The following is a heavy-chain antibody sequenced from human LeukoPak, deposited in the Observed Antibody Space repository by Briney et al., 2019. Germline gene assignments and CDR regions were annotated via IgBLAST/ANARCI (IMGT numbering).Heavy chain of an antibody. V-gene: IGHV4-38-2*01. Sequence: SETLSLTCAVSGYSISSGYYWGWLRQPPGKGLEWIGTIYHSGSAYYNPSLTSRVTISLDTSTNQFSLRLSFVTAADTAVYYCASSWSGYLNWFDPWGQGTLVTVSS. CDR2: IYHSGSA. CDR1: GYSISSGYY. D-gene: IGHD3-3*01. CDR3: ASSWSGYLNWFDP. J-gene: IGHJ5*02.